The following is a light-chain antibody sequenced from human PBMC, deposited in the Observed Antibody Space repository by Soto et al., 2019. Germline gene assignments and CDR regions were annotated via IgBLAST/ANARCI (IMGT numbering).Light chain of an antibody. CDR3: TSHAGTINFPYI. CDR2: EVN. J-gene: IGLJ1*01. V-gene: IGLV2-8*01. Sequence: QSVLTQPPSASGSPGQSVTISGTGTGSDVGAYNYVSWYQHHPGKAPKLMVYEVNKRPSGVPDRFSGSKSGNTASLTVSGLQAEDEADYYCTSHAGTINFPYIFGTGTKVTVL. CDR1: GSDVGAYNY.